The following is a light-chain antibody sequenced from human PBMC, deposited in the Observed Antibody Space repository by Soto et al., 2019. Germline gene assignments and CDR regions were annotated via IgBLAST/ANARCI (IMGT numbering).Light chain of an antibody. CDR2: SVS. Sequence: DIQITQSPSSLSASVGDRVTITCRASQSIGKHLNWYQQKPGKAPKFLIYSVSSLQSGVPSRFSGSGSGTDFTLTINSLQPEDFATYYCQKGYTSSITFGQGTRLEI. J-gene: IGKJ5*01. CDR3: QKGYTSSIT. V-gene: IGKV1-39*01. CDR1: QSIGKH.